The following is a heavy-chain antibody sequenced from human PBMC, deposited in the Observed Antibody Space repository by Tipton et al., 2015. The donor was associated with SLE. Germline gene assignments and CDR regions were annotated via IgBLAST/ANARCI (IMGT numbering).Heavy chain of an antibody. CDR2: IYYSGST. V-gene: IGHV4-59*12. CDR3: AREGDGSANYFFYGVNL. J-gene: IGHJ6*02. D-gene: IGHD5-24*01. CDR1: GGSISSFY. Sequence: GLVKPSETLSLTCTVSGGSISSFYWSWIRQPPGKGLEWIGHIYYSGSTYYNPSLGGRVSISQDTSKSQFSLKLTSVTAADTAVYYCAREGDGSANYFFYGVNLWGQGTTVTVSS.